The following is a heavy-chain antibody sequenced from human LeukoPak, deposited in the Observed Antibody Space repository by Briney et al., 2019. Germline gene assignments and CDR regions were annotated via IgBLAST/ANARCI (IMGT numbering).Heavy chain of an antibody. CDR1: GYTFTSYG. Sequence: ASVKVSCKASGYTFTSYGINWVRQAPGQGLEWMGWISAYNDNTNYAQKFQGRVTMTTDTSTSTAYMELRSLRSDDTAVYYCARGDCGSGGSCYSSAHSYWGQGTLVTVSS. CDR2: ISAYNDNT. J-gene: IGHJ4*02. D-gene: IGHD2-15*01. CDR3: ARGDCGSGGSCYSSAHSY. V-gene: IGHV1-18*01.